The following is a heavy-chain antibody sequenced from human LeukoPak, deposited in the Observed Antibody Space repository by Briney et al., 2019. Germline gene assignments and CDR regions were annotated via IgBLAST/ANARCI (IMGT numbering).Heavy chain of an antibody. V-gene: IGHV4-30-4*01. J-gene: IGHJ4*02. CDR1: GGSISSGDYY. Sequence: SHTLSLTCTVSGGSISSGDYYWSWIRQPPGKGLEWIGYIYYSGSTYYNPSLKSRVTISVDTSENQFSLKLSSVTAADTAVYYCAALEGGYDFSFDYWGQGTLVTVSS. D-gene: IGHD5-12*01. CDR2: IYYSGST. CDR3: AALEGGYDFSFDY.